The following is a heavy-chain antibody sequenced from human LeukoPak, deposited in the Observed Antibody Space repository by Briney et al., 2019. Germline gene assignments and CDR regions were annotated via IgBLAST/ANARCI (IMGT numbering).Heavy chain of an antibody. CDR2: INHSGST. CDR1: GGSFSGYY. Sequence: SETLSLTCAVYGGSFSGYYWSWIRQPPGKGLEWIGEINHSGSTNYNPSLKSRVTISVDTSKNQFSLKLSSVTAADTAVYYCARGGYCCGGSCPTGPIDYWGQGTLVTVSS. V-gene: IGHV4-34*01. CDR3: ARGGYCCGGSCPTGPIDY. D-gene: IGHD2-15*01. J-gene: IGHJ4*02.